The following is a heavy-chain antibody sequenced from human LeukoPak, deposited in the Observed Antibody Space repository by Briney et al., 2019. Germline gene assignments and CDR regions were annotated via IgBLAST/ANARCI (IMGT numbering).Heavy chain of an antibody. CDR1: GYTFTSYS. V-gene: IGHV1-18*01. D-gene: IGHD1-26*01. CDR2: ISAYNGNT. CDR3: ARRGMGQVGVDGMDV. J-gene: IGHJ6*02. Sequence: ASVKVSCKASGYTFTSYSISWVRQAPGQGLEWMGWISAYNGNTNYAQKLQGRVTMTTDTSTSTAYMELRSLRSDDTAVYYCARRGMGQVGVDGMDVWGQGTTVTVSS.